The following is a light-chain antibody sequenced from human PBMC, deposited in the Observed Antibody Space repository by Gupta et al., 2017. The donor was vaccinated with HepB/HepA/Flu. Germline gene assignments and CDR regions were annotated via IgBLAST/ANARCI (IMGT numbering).Light chain of an antibody. CDR1: NNDVGGHNY. CDR3: SSWTSSSMVI. J-gene: IGLJ2*01. Sequence: QSALTPPASVSGSPGQSITISCTWTNNDVGGHNYLSWYQQHPGKAPKLIIYTVTDRPSGVSNRFSGSKSGNTASLTISGLQPEDEADYYCSSWTSSSMVIFGGGTKLTVL. CDR2: TVT. V-gene: IGLV2-14*03.